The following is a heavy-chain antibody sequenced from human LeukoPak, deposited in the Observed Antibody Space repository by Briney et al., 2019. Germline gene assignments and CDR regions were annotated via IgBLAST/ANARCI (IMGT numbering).Heavy chain of an antibody. J-gene: IGHJ4*02. Sequence: GESLQISCKGPGYSFTSYWISWVRQMPGKGLEWMGRIDPIDSYTNYSPSFQGHVTISADKTISTAYLQWSSLKASDTAMYYCARQRDSGWNFPIDYWGQGTLVTVSS. D-gene: IGHD6-19*01. CDR2: IDPIDSYT. CDR1: GYSFTSYW. CDR3: ARQRDSGWNFPIDY. V-gene: IGHV5-10-1*01.